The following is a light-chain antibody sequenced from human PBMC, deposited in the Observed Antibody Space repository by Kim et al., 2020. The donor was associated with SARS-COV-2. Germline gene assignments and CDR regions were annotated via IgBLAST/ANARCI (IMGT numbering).Light chain of an antibody. Sequence: LSPGERATLTCRASQSVSSSLAWYQQKPGQAPRLLIYDASNRATGIPARFSGSGSGTDFTLTISSLEPEDFAVYYCQQRSNWPLTFGGGTKVDIK. V-gene: IGKV3-11*01. CDR2: DAS. CDR1: QSVSSS. CDR3: QQRSNWPLT. J-gene: IGKJ4*01.